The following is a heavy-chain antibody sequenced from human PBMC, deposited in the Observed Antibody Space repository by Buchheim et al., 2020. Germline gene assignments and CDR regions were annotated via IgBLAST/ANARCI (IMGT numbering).Heavy chain of an antibody. J-gene: IGHJ4*02. CDR1: GFTFSSYA. Sequence: EVQLLESGGGLVQPGGSLRLSCAASGFTFSSYAMSWVRQAPGKGLEWVSAISGSGGSTYYADSVKGRFTISRDNSKNTLDLQMNSLRAEDTAVYYCAKEGPPLVYCGGDCPSVYFDYWGQGTL. CDR3: AKEGPPLVYCGGDCPSVYFDY. D-gene: IGHD2-21*02. CDR2: ISGSGGST. V-gene: IGHV3-23*01.